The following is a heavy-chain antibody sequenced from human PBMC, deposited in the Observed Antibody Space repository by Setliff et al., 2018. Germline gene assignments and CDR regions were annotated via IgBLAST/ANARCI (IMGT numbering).Heavy chain of an antibody. CDR3: GRAGKPYAIDV. CDR1: GFTFSSFW. CDR2: INQDGSGK. Sequence: GGSLRLSCAASGFTFSSFWMSWVRQTPGKGLEWVANINQDGSGKYYVDSVEGRFTVSRDNAMNSLFLQMDSLRVDDTAVYYCGRAGKPYAIDVWGQGTMVTVSS. J-gene: IGHJ3*01. V-gene: IGHV3-7*04.